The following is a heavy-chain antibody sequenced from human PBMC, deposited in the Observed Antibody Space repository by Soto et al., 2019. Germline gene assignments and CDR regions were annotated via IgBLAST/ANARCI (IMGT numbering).Heavy chain of an antibody. V-gene: IGHV1-18*04. Sequence: ASVKVSCKASGDTFTSYGISWVRQAPGQGLEWMGWISAYNGNTNYAQKLQGRVTMTTDTSTSTAYMELRSLRSDDTAVYYCARTGVAAADEFGHDIWGQGKMVPVSS. CDR2: ISAYNGNT. D-gene: IGHD6-13*01. CDR1: GDTFTSYG. CDR3: ARTGVAAADEFGHDI. J-gene: IGHJ3*02.